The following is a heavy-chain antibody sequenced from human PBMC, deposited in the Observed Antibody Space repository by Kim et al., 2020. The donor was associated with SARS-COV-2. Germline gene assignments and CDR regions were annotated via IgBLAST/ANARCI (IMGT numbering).Heavy chain of an antibody. Sequence: ASVKVSCKTSGYIFSRYSMNWVRQAPGQGLQWMGWINTKTGNPKYGQGFTGRFGFSLDTSVTTAYLELTDLKVEDTAVYYCARESDGSDLWFNPWGQGTQVTVSS. J-gene: IGHJ5*02. CDR1: GYIFSRYS. D-gene: IGHD3-10*01. CDR3: ARESDGSDLWFNP. V-gene: IGHV7-4-1*02. CDR2: INTKTGNP.